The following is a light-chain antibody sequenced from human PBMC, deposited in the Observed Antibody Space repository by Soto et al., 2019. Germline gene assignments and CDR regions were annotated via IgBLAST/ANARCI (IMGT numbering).Light chain of an antibody. V-gene: IGLV2-8*01. CDR3: SSYAGSNSWGV. CDR1: SSDVGGYNY. Sequence: QSALTQPPSASGSPGQSVTISCTGTSSDVGGYNYVSWYQQHPGKAPKLMIYEVSKRPSGVPDRFSGSKSGNTASLTVSGLQAEDEGDYYCSSYAGSNSWGVFGGGTKVTVL. J-gene: IGLJ3*02. CDR2: EVS.